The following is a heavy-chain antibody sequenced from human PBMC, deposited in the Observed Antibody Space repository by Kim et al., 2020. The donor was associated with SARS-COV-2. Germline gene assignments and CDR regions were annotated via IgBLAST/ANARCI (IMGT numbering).Heavy chain of an antibody. J-gene: IGHJ4*02. D-gene: IGHD2-2*01. CDR2: INHSGST. CDR3: ARGGVGVVPAEGPYYFDY. V-gene: IGHV4-34*01. CDR1: GGSFSGYY. Sequence: SETLSLTCAVYGGSFSGYYWSWIRQPPGKGLEWIGEINHSGSTNYNPSLKSRVTISVDTSKNQFSLKLSSVTAADTAAYYCARGGVGVVPAEGPYYFDYWGQGTLVTVSS.